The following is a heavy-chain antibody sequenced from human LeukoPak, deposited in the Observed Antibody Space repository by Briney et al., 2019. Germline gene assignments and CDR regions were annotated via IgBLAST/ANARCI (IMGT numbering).Heavy chain of an antibody. CDR3: ARSDSTTVTTPGTNYYMDV. CDR1: GGSISGSSYY. J-gene: IGHJ6*03. V-gene: IGHV4-39*07. Sequence: SETLSLTCTVSGGSISGSSYYWGWIRQPPRKGLEWIGSIYYSGGTYYNPSLKSRVTISVDTSKNQFSLKLSSVTAADTAVYYCARSDSTTVTTPGTNYYMDVWGKGTTVTVSS. D-gene: IGHD4-17*01. CDR2: IYYSGGT.